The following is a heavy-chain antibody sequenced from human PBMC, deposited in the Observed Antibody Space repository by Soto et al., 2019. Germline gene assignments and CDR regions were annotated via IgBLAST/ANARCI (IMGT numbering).Heavy chain of an antibody. CDR2: ISDSSSTT. J-gene: IGHJ3*01. CDR1: GFTFSDYA. V-gene: IGHV3-23*01. CDR3: ASHHFVMIVLKIYFEF. Sequence: GGSLRLSCAASGFTFSDYAMTWVRQAPGKGLEWVASISDSSSTTYYADSVKGRFTISRDNSKNTLYLQMDTLRAEDTAVYYCASHHFVMIVLKIYFEFWGQRPMGT. D-gene: IGHD3-16*01.